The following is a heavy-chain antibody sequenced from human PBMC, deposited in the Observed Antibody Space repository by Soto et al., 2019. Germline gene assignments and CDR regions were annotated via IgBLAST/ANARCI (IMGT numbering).Heavy chain of an antibody. Sequence: QVQVVESGGGVVRPGRSLRLSCAASGFTFSSFAFHWVRQAPGKGLEWVTAISYNGINIYYADSVKGRFTISRDNSKDTWYLQMNSLRAEDTARYYCARGGAVASSWYFDLWGRGTLVTVSS. CDR2: ISYNGINI. V-gene: IGHV3-30-3*01. J-gene: IGHJ2*01. CDR1: GFTFSSFA. CDR3: ARGGAVASSWYFDL. D-gene: IGHD6-19*01.